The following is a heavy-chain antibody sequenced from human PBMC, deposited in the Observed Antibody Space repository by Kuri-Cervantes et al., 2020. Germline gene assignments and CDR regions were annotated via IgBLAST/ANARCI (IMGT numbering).Heavy chain of an antibody. J-gene: IGHJ6*03. CDR3: ARGRVVVVLYYYYMDV. D-gene: IGHD2-15*01. CDR2: IIPIFGTA. Sequence: SVKVSCKASGGTFSSYAISWVRQAPGQGLEWMGGIIPIFGTANYAQKFQGRVTITTDESTSTAYMELSSLRSEDTAVYYCARGRVVVVLYYYYMDVWGKGTTVTVSS. CDR1: GGTFSSYA. V-gene: IGHV1-69*05.